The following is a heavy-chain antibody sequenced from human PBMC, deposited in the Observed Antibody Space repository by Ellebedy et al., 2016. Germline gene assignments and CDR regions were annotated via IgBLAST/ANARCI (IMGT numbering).Heavy chain of an antibody. D-gene: IGHD2-2*01. V-gene: IGHV3-11*01. Sequence: GGSLRLSCAASGFTFSDYYMSWIRQAPGKGLEWVSYISSSGSTIYYADSVKGRFTISRDNAKNSLYLQMNSLRAEDTAVYYCTRGIVVGGYYYYGMDVWGQGTTVTVSS. CDR3: TRGIVVGGYYYYGMDV. CDR2: ISSSGSTI. CDR1: GFTFSDYY. J-gene: IGHJ6*02.